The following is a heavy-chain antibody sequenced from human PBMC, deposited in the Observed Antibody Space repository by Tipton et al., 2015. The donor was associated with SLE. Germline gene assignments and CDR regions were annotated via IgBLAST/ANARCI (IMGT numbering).Heavy chain of an antibody. Sequence: TLSLTCDVSGYSISSGYYWGWIRQPPGKGLEWIGSIYHRGSTHYNPSLKSRVTLSLDTSKKQFSLNLSSVTAADTAVYYCARERAVAGDYSYMDVWGKGTTVTVSS. J-gene: IGHJ6*03. CDR1: GYSISSGYY. V-gene: IGHV4-38-2*02. D-gene: IGHD6-19*01. CDR3: ARERAVAGDYSYMDV. CDR2: IYHRGST.